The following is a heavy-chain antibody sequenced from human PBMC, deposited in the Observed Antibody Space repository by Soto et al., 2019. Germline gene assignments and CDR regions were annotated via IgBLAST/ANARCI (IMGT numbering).Heavy chain of an antibody. Sequence: QVQLVQSGAEVKKPGSSVKVSCKASGGTFSSYAISWVRQAPGQGLEWMGGIIPIFGTANYAQKFQGRVTITADESTSTAYMELSSLRSEDTAVYYCARSRITMIVVVISRDAFDIWGQGTMVTVSS. V-gene: IGHV1-69*01. CDR1: GGTFSSYA. CDR2: IIPIFGTA. CDR3: ARSRITMIVVVISRDAFDI. D-gene: IGHD3-22*01. J-gene: IGHJ3*02.